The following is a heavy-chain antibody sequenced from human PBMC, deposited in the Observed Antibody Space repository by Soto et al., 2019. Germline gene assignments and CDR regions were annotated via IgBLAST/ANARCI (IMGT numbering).Heavy chain of an antibody. V-gene: IGHV1-46*03. CDR3: AREKADIVVVPAAGDAFDI. CDR2: INPSGGGT. D-gene: IGHD2-2*01. Sequence: ASVKVSCKASGYTFTSYYMHWVRQAPGQGLEWMGIINPSGGGTSYAQKFQGRVTMTRDTSTSIVYMELSSLRSEDTAVYYCAREKADIVVVPAAGDAFDIWGQGTMVTVSS. CDR1: GYTFTSYY. J-gene: IGHJ3*02.